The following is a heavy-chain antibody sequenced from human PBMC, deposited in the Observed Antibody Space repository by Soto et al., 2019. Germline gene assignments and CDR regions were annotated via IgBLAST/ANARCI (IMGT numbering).Heavy chain of an antibody. CDR3: AREGAVAGTGWYAY. D-gene: IGHD6-19*01. V-gene: IGHV1-46*01. CDR1: GYTFTSYY. J-gene: IGHJ4*02. Sequence: QVQLWQSGAEVKKPGAAVKVSCKASGYTFTSYYMHWVLQAPGQGLEWLGIINPSGGSTSYAQKCQGRVNMTRDPSTSTVYMELSSLRSEDTAVYYCAREGAVAGTGWYAYWGQGTLVTVSS. CDR2: INPSGGST.